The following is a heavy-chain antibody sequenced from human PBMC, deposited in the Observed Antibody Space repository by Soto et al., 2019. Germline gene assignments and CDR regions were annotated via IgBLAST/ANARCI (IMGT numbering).Heavy chain of an antibody. CDR3: ARRLTTGWFFDF. CDR2: IYPGDSDT. CDR1: GYSFTSYW. D-gene: IGHD6-19*01. J-gene: IGHJ4*02. Sequence: PGESLKISCNGSGYSFTSYWIAWVRQMPGKGLEWMGIIYPGDSDTRYSPSFQGQVAFSADKSISTAYLQWSGLKASDTAIYYCARRLTTGWFFDFWGQGTLVTVSS. V-gene: IGHV5-51*01.